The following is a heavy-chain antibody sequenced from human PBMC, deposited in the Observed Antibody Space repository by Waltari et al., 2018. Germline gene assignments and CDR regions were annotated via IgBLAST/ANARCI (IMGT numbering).Heavy chain of an antibody. Sequence: QLQLQESGPGLVKPSETLSITCTVSGGSISTNYNWGWIRQPPGKGLEWMGNMQYRGSTFYNPSLESRVTISLDTWKNQFSLRLSSVGAADTAVYFCGRIAFGDEGGYFQYWGQGTLVTVSS. CDR2: MQYRGST. V-gene: IGHV4-39*01. D-gene: IGHD4-17*01. CDR1: GGSISTNYN. J-gene: IGHJ1*01. CDR3: GRIAFGDEGGYFQY.